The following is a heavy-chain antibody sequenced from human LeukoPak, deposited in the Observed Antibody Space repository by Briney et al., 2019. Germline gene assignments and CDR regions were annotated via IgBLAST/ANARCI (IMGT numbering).Heavy chain of an antibody. V-gene: IGHV3-23*01. CDR2: ITGDGGGT. D-gene: IGHD1-26*01. Sequence: PGGSLRLSCTASGFTFRSYVMSWVRQTPEKGLEWVSAITGDGGGTNHADSVKGRFTISRDNSKNTLYMQMNSLRAEDTAVYYCAKETSSGNFVTIDCWGQGALVTVSS. CDR3: AKETSSGNFVTIDC. J-gene: IGHJ4*02. CDR1: GFTFRSYV.